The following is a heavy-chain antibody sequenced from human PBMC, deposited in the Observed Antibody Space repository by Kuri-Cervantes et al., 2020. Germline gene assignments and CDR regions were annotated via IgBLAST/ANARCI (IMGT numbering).Heavy chain of an antibody. J-gene: IGHJ5*02. D-gene: IGHD3-3*01. CDR2: IKQDGSEK. CDR1: GFTVSSNY. Sequence: GESLKISCAASGFTVSSNYMSWVRQAPGKGLEWVANIKQDGSEKYYVDSVKGRFTISRDNAKNTLYLQMNSLRAEDTAVYYCAREGYNYDFWSGYYKGGCWFDPWGQGTLVTVSS. V-gene: IGHV3-7*01. CDR3: AREGYNYDFWSGYYKGGCWFDP.